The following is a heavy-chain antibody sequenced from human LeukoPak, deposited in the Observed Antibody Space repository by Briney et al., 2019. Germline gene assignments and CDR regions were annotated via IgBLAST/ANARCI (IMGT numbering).Heavy chain of an antibody. D-gene: IGHD3-10*01. CDR3: AGEAVYYGSGSHDY. Sequence: MASETLSLTCTVSGGSISSYYWTWIRQPAGKGLEWIGRVYASGSTNYNPSLKSRLTMSLDTSKNLFSLRLSSVTAADTAVYFCAGEAVYYGSGSHDYWGQGTLVTVSS. CDR2: VYASGST. V-gene: IGHV4-4*07. CDR1: GGSISSYY. J-gene: IGHJ4*02.